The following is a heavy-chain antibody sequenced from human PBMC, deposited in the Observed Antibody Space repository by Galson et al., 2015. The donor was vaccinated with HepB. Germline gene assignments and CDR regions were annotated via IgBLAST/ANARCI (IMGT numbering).Heavy chain of an antibody. Sequence: TLSLTCTVSGGSISSYYWSWIRQPPGKGLEWIGYIYYSGSTNYNPSLKSRVTISVDTSKNQFSLKLSSVTAADTAVYYCARVGYGDYVNYYYYYMDVWGKGTTVTVSS. CDR3: ARVGYGDYVNYYYYYMDV. CDR2: IYYSGST. J-gene: IGHJ6*03. CDR1: GGSISSYY. V-gene: IGHV4-59*01. D-gene: IGHD4-17*01.